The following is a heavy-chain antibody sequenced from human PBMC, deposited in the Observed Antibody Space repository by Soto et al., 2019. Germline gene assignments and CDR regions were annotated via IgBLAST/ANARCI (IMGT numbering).Heavy chain of an antibody. CDR1: GYSFITYW. Sequence: GESLKISCKGSGYSFITYWIGWVRKMPGRGLEWMGVIYPGDSDTRYSPSFQGQVTISADRSTRTAYLQWSSLEASDTAIYYCATLAPDSSGFSDHFYNMDVWGQGTPVTVSS. J-gene: IGHJ6*02. CDR3: ATLAPDSSGFSDHFYNMDV. V-gene: IGHV5-51*01. D-gene: IGHD3-22*01. CDR2: IYPGDSDT.